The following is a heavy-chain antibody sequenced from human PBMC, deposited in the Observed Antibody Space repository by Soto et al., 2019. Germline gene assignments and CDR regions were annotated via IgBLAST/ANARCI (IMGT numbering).Heavy chain of an antibody. CDR3: ARMPPYYYASSGYGPLAFAI. V-gene: IGHV4-59*01. CDR1: GGSISSYY. J-gene: IGHJ3*02. D-gene: IGHD3-22*01. CDR2: IYYSGST. Sequence: SETLSLTCTVSGGSISSYYWSWIRQPPGKGLEWIGYIYYSGSTNYNPSLKSRVTISVDTSKNQFSLKLSSVTAADTAVYYCARMPPYYYASSGYGPLAFAIWGQGTMVTVSS.